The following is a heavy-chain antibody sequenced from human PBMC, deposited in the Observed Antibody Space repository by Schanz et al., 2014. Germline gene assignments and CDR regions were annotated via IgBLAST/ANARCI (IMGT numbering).Heavy chain of an antibody. Sequence: VQLEESGGGLVKPGGSLTLSCAASRLTFNNAWMHWVRQAPGKGLEWVAVILYDGSKTYYADSVKGRFTISRDNSKNTLSLQMNSLRAEDTAVYYCAREEGYGYGPGAFDIWGQGTMVTVSS. D-gene: IGHD5-18*01. V-gene: IGHV3-30*03. CDR1: RLTFNNAW. J-gene: IGHJ3*02. CDR3: AREEGYGYGPGAFDI. CDR2: ILYDGSKT.